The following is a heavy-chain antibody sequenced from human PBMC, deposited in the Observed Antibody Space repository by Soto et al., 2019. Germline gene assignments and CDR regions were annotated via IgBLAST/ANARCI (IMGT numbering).Heavy chain of an antibody. CDR1: GYTFTSYG. CDR2: NSSYNGNT. V-gene: IGHV1-18*01. Sequence: QVQLVQSGAEVKKPGASVKVSCKASGYTFTSYGISWVPQAPGQGLEWTGWNSSYNGNTNYAQKLQGRVTLTTETSTSRADMELRSPRSDGTDVYYCVIDWAAAGPFDNWGQGTLGTGSS. CDR3: VIDWAAAGPFDN. D-gene: IGHD6-13*01. J-gene: IGHJ4*02.